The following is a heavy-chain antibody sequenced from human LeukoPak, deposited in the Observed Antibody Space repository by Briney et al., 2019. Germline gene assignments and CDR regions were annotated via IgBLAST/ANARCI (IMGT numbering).Heavy chain of an antibody. Sequence: GGSLRLSCAASGFTFSSYGMHWVRQAPGKGLEWVAVISYDGSKKYYADSVKGRFTISRDNSKNTLYLQMNSLRAEDTAVYYCANPYYGSGSYYNYYYGMDVWGQGTTVTVSS. J-gene: IGHJ6*02. CDR1: GFTFSSYG. V-gene: IGHV3-30*18. CDR2: ISYDGSKK. CDR3: ANPYYGSGSYYNYYYGMDV. D-gene: IGHD3-10*01.